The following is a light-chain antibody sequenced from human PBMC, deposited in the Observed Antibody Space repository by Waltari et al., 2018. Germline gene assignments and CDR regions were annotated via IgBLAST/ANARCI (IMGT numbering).Light chain of an antibody. CDR1: ENVPAGY. CDR2: GGS. J-gene: IGKJ1*01. CDR3: HQYGSLPWT. V-gene: IGKV3-20*01. Sequence: IVLTQSPGTLSLSPGERATLSCRASENVPAGYVAWYQQKLGQSPRLLMYGGSNRATGIPDRVSGSESGTDFTLIVSRLVPEDFAVYYCHQYGSLPWTFGQGTRVDIK.